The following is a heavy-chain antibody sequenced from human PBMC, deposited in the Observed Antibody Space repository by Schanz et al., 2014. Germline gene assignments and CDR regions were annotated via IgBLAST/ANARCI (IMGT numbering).Heavy chain of an antibody. CDR1: GYSFTPFP. CDR2: INAGTGNT. Sequence: QVQLVQSCAEAKGPGASVKVSCKASGYSFTPFPIHWVRQAPGQRLEWMGWINAGTGNTEYSQKYQGRVNITRDTLASTAYMEVSSLRSDDTAVYSCARDQAPYTNSSDVRYFDYWGQGTMVTVSS. CDR3: ARDQAPYTNSSDVRYFDY. D-gene: IGHD6-6*01. J-gene: IGHJ3*01. V-gene: IGHV1-3*01.